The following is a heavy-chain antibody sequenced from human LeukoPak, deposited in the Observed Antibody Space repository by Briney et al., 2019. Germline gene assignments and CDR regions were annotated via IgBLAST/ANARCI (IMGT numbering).Heavy chain of an antibody. V-gene: IGHV4-38-2*02. CDR3: ARGGYSYGYKLLWYFDL. CDR1: GYSISRNYH. CDR2: IYHTGST. J-gene: IGHJ2*01. Sequence: PSETLSLTCNVSGYSISRNYHWGWIRQPPGKGLEWIGTIYHTGSTYYSPSLKSRVTISIHTSKNQFSLKLSSVTAADTAVYYCARGGYSYGYKLLWYFDLWGRGTLVTVSS. D-gene: IGHD5-18*01.